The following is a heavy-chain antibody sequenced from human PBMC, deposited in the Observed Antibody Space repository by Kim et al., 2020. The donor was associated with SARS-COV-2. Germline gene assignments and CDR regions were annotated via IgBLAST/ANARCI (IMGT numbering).Heavy chain of an antibody. Sequence: YPDAVEGRVTIARCNAKNSLYLQMTSLRAEDTAVYYCARLRNSGTYRVDHWGQGALVTVSS. J-gene: IGHJ4*02. CDR3: ARLRNSGTYRVDH. D-gene: IGHD3-10*01. V-gene: IGHV3-11*03.